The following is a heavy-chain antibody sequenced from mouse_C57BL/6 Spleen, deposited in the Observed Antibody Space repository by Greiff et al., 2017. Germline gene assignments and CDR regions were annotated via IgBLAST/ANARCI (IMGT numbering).Heavy chain of an antibody. CDR1: GYTFTSYW. CDR3: ARGRIYYCNYLDAMDY. CDR2: IDPSDSYT. D-gene: IGHD2-1*01. J-gene: IGHJ4*01. Sequence: VQLQQPGAELVRPGTSVKLSCKASGYTFTSYWMHWVKQRPGQGLEWIGVIDPSDSYTNYNQKFKGKATLTVDTSSSTAYMQLRSLTSEDSAVYYCARGRIYYCNYLDAMDYWGQGTSVTVSS. V-gene: IGHV1-59*01.